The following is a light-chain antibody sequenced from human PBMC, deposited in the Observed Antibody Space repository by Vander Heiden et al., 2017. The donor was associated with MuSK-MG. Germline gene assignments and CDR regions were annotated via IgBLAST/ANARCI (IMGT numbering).Light chain of an antibody. CDR1: QGISSY. CDR2: AAS. CDR3: QQDDSYPFT. Sequence: STGDRVTITCRASQGISSYLAWYQQKPGKAPKLLIYAASTLQSGVPSRFSGSGSGTDFTLTISCLQSEDFATYYCQQDDSYPFTFGPGTKVDIK. V-gene: IGKV1-8*01. J-gene: IGKJ3*01.